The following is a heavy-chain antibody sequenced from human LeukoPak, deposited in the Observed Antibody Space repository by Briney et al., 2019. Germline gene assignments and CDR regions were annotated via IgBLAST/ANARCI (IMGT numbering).Heavy chain of an antibody. V-gene: IGHV3-7*01. Sequence: GGSLRLSCVASGISISNFWMHWVRQAPGKGLEWVAIINKDGNDQKYVDSVKGRFTLSRDNAKNSVYLQTNSLRAEDTALYYCVTDGDKWNDFEYWGQGTLVTVSP. CDR2: INKDGNDQ. CDR3: VTDGDKWNDFEY. J-gene: IGHJ4*02. CDR1: GISISNFW. D-gene: IGHD1-1*01.